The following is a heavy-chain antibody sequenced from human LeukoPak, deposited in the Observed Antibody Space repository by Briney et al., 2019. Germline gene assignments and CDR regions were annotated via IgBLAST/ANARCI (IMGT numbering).Heavy chain of an antibody. CDR2: IYYSGST. D-gene: IGHD1-26*01. CDR1: GGSISSYY. V-gene: IGHV4-59*01. Sequence: SETLSLTCTVSGGSISSYYWSWIRQPPGKGLEWIGYIYYSGSTNYNPSLKSRVTISVDTSKNQFSLKLSSVTAADTAVYYCARMRSRNRFDPWGQGTLVTVSS. CDR3: ARMRSRNRFDP. J-gene: IGHJ5*02.